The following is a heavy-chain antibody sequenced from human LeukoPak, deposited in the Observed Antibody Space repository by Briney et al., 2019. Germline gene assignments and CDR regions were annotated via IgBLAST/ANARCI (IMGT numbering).Heavy chain of an antibody. D-gene: IGHD2-15*01. J-gene: IGHJ4*02. Sequence: TGGSLTLSCAASGFTFSSHGMSCARQAPGEGLEWFSSIIGSGSTYHAVSVKCRFPISRDTAKNPLYLQMNSLRTADTAVYSCVTGFYCLKCWGQGTLVTVSS. CDR2: IIGSGST. V-gene: IGHV3-23*01. CDR1: GFTFSSHG. CDR3: VTGFYCLKC.